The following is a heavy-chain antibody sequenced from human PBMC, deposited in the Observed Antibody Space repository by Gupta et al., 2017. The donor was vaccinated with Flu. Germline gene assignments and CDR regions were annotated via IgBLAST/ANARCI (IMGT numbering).Heavy chain of an antibody. Sequence: QLQLQESGPGLVKPSETLSLTCTVSGGSISSSSYYWGWIRQPPGKGLEGMGSIYYSGGTYYNPARKRRVTISVETSKNKVSRKLSSVTAAETAVYYCARQTRATTSYHAMDVGGQGTTVTVSS. J-gene: IGHJ6*02. CDR1: GGSISSSSYY. CDR2: IYYSGGT. V-gene: IGHV4-39*01. CDR3: ARQTRATTSYHAMDV. D-gene: IGHD1-1*01.